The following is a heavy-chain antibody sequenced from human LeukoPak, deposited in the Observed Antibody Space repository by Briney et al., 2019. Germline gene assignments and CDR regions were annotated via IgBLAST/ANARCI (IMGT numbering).Heavy chain of an antibody. CDR2: ISSSSSYI. CDR3: ARGWELLFLSPFDY. D-gene: IGHD1-26*01. V-gene: IGHV3-21*01. Sequence: GGSLRLSCAASGFTFSSYSINWVRQAPGKGLEWVSSISSSSSYIYYADSVKGRFTISRDNAKNSLYLQMNSLRAEDTAVYYCARGWELLFLSPFDYWGQGTLVTVSS. CDR1: GFTFSSYS. J-gene: IGHJ4*02.